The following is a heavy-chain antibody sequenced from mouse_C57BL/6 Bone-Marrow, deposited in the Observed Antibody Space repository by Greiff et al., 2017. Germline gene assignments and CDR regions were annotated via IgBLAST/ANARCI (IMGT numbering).Heavy chain of an antibody. J-gene: IGHJ2*01. Sequence: QVQLQQSGPELVKPGASVKISCKASGYAFSSSWMNWVKQRPGKGLEWIGRIYPGDGNTNYNGKVKGKATLTADKYSISSYMQLSSLTSEDSAVYFCARWGTTVVASVDYWGQGTTLTVSS. D-gene: IGHD1-1*01. CDR2: IYPGDGNT. CDR1: GYAFSSSW. CDR3: ARWGTTVVASVDY. V-gene: IGHV1-82*01.